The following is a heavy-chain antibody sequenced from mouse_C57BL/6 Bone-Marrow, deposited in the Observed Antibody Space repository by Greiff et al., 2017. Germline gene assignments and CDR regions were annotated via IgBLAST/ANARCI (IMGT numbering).Heavy chain of an antibody. V-gene: IGHV1-69*01. CDR3: AREEGSWDVRFAY. Sequence: QVQLQQPGAELVMPGASVKLSCKASGYTFTSYWMHWVKQRPGQGLEWIGEIDPSDSYTNYNQKFKGKSTLTVDKSSSTAYMQLSSRTSEASAVYYCAREEGSWDVRFAYWGQGTLVTVSA. CDR1: GYTFTSYW. CDR2: IDPSDSYT. J-gene: IGHJ3*01. D-gene: IGHD4-1*01.